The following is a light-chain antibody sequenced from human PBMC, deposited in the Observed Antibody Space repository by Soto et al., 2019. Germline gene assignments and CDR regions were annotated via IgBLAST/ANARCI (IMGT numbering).Light chain of an antibody. CDR1: QSVSSD. Sequence: EIVMTQSPATLSVSPGERATLSCRASQSVSSDLAWYQQIPCQAPRLLIYGASTRATGIPARFSGSGSGTEFTLTISRLQSEDIGMYYCQQYDSWPYTFGPGSKVQFK. CDR3: QQYDSWPYT. J-gene: IGKJ3*01. CDR2: GAS. V-gene: IGKV3-15*01.